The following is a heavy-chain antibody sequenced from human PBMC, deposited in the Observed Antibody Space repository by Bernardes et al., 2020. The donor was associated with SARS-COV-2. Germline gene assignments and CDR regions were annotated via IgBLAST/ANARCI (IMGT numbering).Heavy chain of an antibody. D-gene: IGHD1-26*01. J-gene: IGHJ4*02. CDR1: GFTFSSYG. Sequence: GGSLILSCAASGFTFSSYGMHWVRQAPGKGLEWVAVISYDGSNKYYADSVKGRFTISRDNSKNTLYLQMNSLRAEDTAVYYCAKTYSGSYLTYFDYWGQGTLVTVSS. CDR2: ISYDGSNK. V-gene: IGHV3-30*18. CDR3: AKTYSGSYLTYFDY.